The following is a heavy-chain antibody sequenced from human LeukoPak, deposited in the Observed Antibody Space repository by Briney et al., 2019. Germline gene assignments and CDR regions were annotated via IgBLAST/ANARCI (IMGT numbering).Heavy chain of an antibody. Sequence: PSQTLSLTCTVSGGSISSGGYYWSWIRQHPGKGLEWIGYIYYSGSTYYNPSLKSRVTISVDTSKNQFSLKLSSVTAGDTAVYYCARGMVRGEFDPWGQGTLVTVSS. CDR3: ARGMVRGEFDP. V-gene: IGHV4-31*03. D-gene: IGHD3-10*01. CDR1: GGSISSGGYY. J-gene: IGHJ5*02. CDR2: IYYSGST.